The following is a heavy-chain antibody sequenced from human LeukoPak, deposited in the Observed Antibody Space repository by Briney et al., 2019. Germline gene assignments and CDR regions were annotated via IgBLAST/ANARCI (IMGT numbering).Heavy chain of an antibody. CDR3: ARREIQLWSGNWFDP. D-gene: IGHD5-18*01. Sequence: SETLSLTCTVSGGSISSGGYYWSWIRQHPGKGLEWIGYIYYSGSTNYNPSLKSRVTISVDTSKNQFSLKLSSVTAADTAVYYCARREIQLWSGNWFDPWGQGTLVTVSS. V-gene: IGHV4-61*08. CDR2: IYYSGST. J-gene: IGHJ5*02. CDR1: GGSISSGGYY.